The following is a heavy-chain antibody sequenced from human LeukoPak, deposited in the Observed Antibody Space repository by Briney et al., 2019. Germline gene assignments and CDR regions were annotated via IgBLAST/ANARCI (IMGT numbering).Heavy chain of an antibody. J-gene: IGHJ4*02. Sequence: GGSLRLSCAASGFTFSSYAMSWVRQAPGKGLEWVSAISGSGGSTYYADFVKGRFTISRDNSKNALYLQMNSLRAEDTAVYYCANYGYYDFWSGYLSSGMDVWGQGTLVTVSS. CDR1: GFTFSSYA. D-gene: IGHD3-3*01. CDR3: ANYGYYDFWSGYLSSGMDV. CDR2: ISGSGGST. V-gene: IGHV3-23*01.